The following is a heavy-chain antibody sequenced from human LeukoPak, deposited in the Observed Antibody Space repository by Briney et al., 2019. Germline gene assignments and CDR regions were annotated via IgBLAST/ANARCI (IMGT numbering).Heavy chain of an antibody. Sequence: SETLSLTCAVSGDSFSSHYWTWIRQSPGTGLEWIGYISHIGSTNYNPSLKSRVTISIDKSKNQFSLKLRSVTAADTAVYYCARDLVTVTKGFDIWGQGTMVSVSS. CDR2: ISHIGST. J-gene: IGHJ3*02. CDR3: ARDLVTVTKGFDI. CDR1: GDSFSSHY. V-gene: IGHV4-59*11. D-gene: IGHD4-17*01.